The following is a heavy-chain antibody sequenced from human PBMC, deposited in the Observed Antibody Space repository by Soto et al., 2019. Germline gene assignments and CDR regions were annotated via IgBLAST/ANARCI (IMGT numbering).Heavy chain of an antibody. CDR3: ASRPSGDWLLKY. Sequence: SVKGSCKAAGYSFTGYYMHWVRQAPVQGLEWMGWMNPSTGNSRFAQQFLGRGTMTRDTSISTDYMEMSGLRCAATAIYYRASRPSGDWLLKYWRQVTRVTFSS. V-gene: IGHV1-2*02. CDR2: MNPSTGNS. CDR1: GYSFTGYY. D-gene: IGHD3-3*01. J-gene: IGHJ4*02.